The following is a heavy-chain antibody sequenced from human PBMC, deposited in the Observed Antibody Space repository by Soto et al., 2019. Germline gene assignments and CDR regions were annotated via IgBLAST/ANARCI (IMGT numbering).Heavy chain of an antibody. J-gene: IGHJ5*02. Sequence: QVQLQESGPGLVKPSQTLSLTCTVSGGSISSGGYYWTWIRQHPGKGLEWIGYIYYSGSTYYNPSVKRRVTISLATSKNQYSPKLSSVTAADTAVYYCARSVFPWGQGTLVTVSS. CDR3: ARSVFP. CDR2: IYYSGST. V-gene: IGHV4-31*03. CDR1: GGSISSGGYY.